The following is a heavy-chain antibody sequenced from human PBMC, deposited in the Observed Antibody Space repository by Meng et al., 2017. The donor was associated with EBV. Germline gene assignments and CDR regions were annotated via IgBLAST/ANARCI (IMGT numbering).Heavy chain of an antibody. D-gene: IGHD3-10*01. CDR2: IYWDDAK. Sequence: QITLKVSVPMMVKPTQPHLLTCSFLWISLPKSGVGVGWIRQPPGKALEWIAVIYWDDAKRYSPSLKNRLTITKDTSKNQVVLTMTNMDPVDTATYFCAHSKYYSDSGGYWDYFDDWGQGTLVTVSS. CDR3: AHSKYYSDSGGYWDYFDD. J-gene: IGHJ4*02. CDR1: WISLPKSGVG. V-gene: IGHV2-5*02.